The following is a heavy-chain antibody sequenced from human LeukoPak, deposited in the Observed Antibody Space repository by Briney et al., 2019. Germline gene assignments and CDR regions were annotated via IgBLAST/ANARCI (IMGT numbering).Heavy chain of an antibody. D-gene: IGHD1-7*01. CDR1: GFTFSRNW. V-gene: IGHV3-7*01. J-gene: IGHJ4*02. Sequence: PGRSLRLSCAASGFTFSRNWMSWVRQAQGKGLEWVANINEDGNEKYYVDSVAGRFTISRDNAKNSLYLQMNSLRAEDTAVYYCARDPDAGTTDYWGQGTLVTVSS. CDR2: INEDGNEK. CDR3: ARDPDAGTTDY.